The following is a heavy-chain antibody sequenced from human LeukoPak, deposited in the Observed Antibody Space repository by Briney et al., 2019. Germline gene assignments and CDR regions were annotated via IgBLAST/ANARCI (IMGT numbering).Heavy chain of an antibody. CDR2: VYYTGST. D-gene: IGHD1-26*01. J-gene: IGHJ6*03. Sequence: PSETLSLTCTVSGGYISSYYWSWIRQPPGEGLEWIGYVYYTGSTNYNPSLKSRVSISVDTSKNQFSLKLRSVSAADTAVYYCASGAYSYYYMDVWGKGTTVTISS. V-gene: IGHV4-59*01. CDR1: GGYISSYY. CDR3: ASGAYSYYYMDV.